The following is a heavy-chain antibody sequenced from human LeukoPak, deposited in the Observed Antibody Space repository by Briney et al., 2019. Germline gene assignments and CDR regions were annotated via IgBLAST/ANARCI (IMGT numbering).Heavy chain of an antibody. CDR1: GFTFSGYG. Sequence: PGGSLRLSCAASGFTFSGYGMHWVRQAPGKGLEWVAIIWYDGSNKYFADSVKGRFTVSRDNSKNTLFLQMNSLRVEDTAVYYCARHSYTLPDYWGQGTLVTVSS. V-gene: IGHV3-33*01. CDR2: IWYDGSNK. D-gene: IGHD3-16*01. J-gene: IGHJ4*02. CDR3: ARHSYTLPDY.